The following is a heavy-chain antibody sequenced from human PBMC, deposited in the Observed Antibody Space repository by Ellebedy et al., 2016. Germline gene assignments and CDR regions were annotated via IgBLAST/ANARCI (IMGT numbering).Heavy chain of an antibody. CDR2: INPSGGST. J-gene: IGHJ6*02. CDR3: AISSGYSSSWYGDGMDV. CDR1: GYTFTSYY. V-gene: IGHV1-46*01. Sequence: ASVKVSXXAPGYTFTSYYMHWVRQAPGQGLEWMGIINPSGGSTSYAQKFQGRVTMTRDTSTSTVYMELSSLRSEDTAVYYCAISSGYSSSWYGDGMDVWGQGTTVTVS. D-gene: IGHD6-13*01.